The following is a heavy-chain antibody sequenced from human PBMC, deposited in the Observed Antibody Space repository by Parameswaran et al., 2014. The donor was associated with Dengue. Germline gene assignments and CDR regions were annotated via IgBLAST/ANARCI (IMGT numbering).Heavy chain of an antibody. J-gene: IGHJ6*02. CDR1: GFTFSSYE. CDR2: ISSSGSTI. V-gene: IGHV3-48*03. CDR3: ARELRRSMDV. Sequence: GSLRLSCAASGFTFSSYEMNWLRQAPGKGLEWVSHISSSGSTIYYADSVKGRFTISRDNAKNSLYLQMNSLRAEDTATYYCARELRRSMDVWGQGTTVTVSS.